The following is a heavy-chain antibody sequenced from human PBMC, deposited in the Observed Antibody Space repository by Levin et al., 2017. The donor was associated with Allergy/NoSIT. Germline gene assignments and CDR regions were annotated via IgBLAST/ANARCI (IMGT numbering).Heavy chain of an antibody. Sequence: GGSLRLSCAASGFTFSSYAMNWVRQAPGKGLEWVSAISGSGGSTYYAGSVKGRFTISRDNSKNTLYLQVNSLRADDTAVYYCARGRSSPYYFDYWGQGTLVTVSS. V-gene: IGHV3-23*01. CDR2: ISGSGGST. J-gene: IGHJ4*02. D-gene: IGHD2-2*01. CDR1: GFTFSSYA. CDR3: ARGRSSPYYFDY.